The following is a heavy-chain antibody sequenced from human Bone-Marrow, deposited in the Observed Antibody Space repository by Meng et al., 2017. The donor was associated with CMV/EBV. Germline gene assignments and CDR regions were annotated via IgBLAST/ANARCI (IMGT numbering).Heavy chain of an antibody. CDR2: VSAYNGNT. CDR3: ATFPYYYDSSGYYYPDYFDY. Sequence: ASVKVSCKASGYTFSSYEINWVRQAPGQGLEWMGWVSAYNGNTNYAQQFQGRVTMTTDTSTSTAYMELRSLRSDDTAVYYCATFPYYYDSSGYYYPDYFDYWGQGTLVTVSS. CDR1: GYTFSSYE. V-gene: IGHV1-18*01. J-gene: IGHJ4*02. D-gene: IGHD3-22*01.